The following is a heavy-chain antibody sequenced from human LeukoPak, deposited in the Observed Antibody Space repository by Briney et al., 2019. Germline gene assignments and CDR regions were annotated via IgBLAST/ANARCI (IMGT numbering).Heavy chain of an antibody. CDR1: GGSISSGSYY. Sequence: PSQTLSLTCTVSGGSISSGSYYWSWVRQPAGKGLEWIGRIYTTGNTKYNPSLKSRVTISVDTSKNQFSLKLSSVTAADTAVYYCARALYSYGNPYFDYWGQGTLVTVSS. CDR3: ARALYSYGNPYFDY. D-gene: IGHD5-18*01. CDR2: IYTTGNT. V-gene: IGHV4-61*02. J-gene: IGHJ4*02.